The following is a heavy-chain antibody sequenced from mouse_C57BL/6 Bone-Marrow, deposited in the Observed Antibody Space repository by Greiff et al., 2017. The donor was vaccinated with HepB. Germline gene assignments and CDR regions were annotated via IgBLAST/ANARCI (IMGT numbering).Heavy chain of an antibody. CDR2: IYPGDGDT. J-gene: IGHJ2*01. V-gene: IGHV1-80*01. CDR3: AVENYYGSFY. CDR1: GYAFSSYW. D-gene: IGHD1-1*01. Sequence: VKLQESGAELVKPGASVKISCKASGYAFSSYWMNWVKQRPGKGLEWIGQIYPGDGDTNYNGKFKGKATLTADKSSSTAYMQLSSLTSEDSAVYFCAVENYYGSFYWGQGTTLTVSS.